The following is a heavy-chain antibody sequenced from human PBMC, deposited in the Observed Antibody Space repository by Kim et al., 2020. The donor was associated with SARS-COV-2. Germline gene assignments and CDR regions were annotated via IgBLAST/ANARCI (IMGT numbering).Heavy chain of an antibody. CDR3: ASSSSWYSYNNYYGMDV. J-gene: IGHJ6*02. V-gene: IGHV3-11*06. D-gene: IGHD6-13*01. Sequence: VKGRFTISRDNAKNSLYLQMNSLRAEDTAVYYCASSSSWYSYNNYYGMDVWGQGTTVTVSS.